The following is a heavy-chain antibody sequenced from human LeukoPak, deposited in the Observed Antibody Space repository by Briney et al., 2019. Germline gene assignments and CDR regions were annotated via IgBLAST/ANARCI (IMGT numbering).Heavy chain of an antibody. J-gene: IGHJ5*02. D-gene: IGHD3-10*01. CDR2: INHSGST. Sequence: GSLRLSCAASGFTFSSYEMNWVRQAPGKGLEWIGEINHSGSTNYNPSLKSRVTISVDTSKNQFSLKLSSVTAADTAVYYCARQSMVRGVMRKQNWFDPWGQGTLVTVSS. CDR3: ARQSMVRGVMRKQNWFDP. CDR1: GFTFSSYE. V-gene: IGHV4-34*01.